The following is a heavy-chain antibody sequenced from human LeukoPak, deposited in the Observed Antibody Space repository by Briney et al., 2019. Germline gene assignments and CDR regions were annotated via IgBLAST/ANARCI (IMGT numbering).Heavy chain of an antibody. Sequence: PGGSLRLSCVTSGFTFSSYAMNWVRQAPGKGLEWVSGISASGGSTYYAASVKGRFTISRDGSSSTLHLHMNNLRAEDTAVYYCASSRGGINQFDYWGQGSLVTVSS. CDR1: GFTFSSYA. J-gene: IGHJ4*02. CDR2: ISASGGST. V-gene: IGHV3-23*01. D-gene: IGHD3-10*01. CDR3: ASSRGGINQFDY.